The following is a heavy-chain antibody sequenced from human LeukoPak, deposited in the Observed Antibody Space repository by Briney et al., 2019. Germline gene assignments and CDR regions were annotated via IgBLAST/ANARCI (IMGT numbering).Heavy chain of an antibody. D-gene: IGHD3-22*01. Sequence: ASVKVSCKASGYTFTGYYMHWVRQAPGQGLEWMGWINPNSGGTNYAQKFQGRVTMTRDTSISTAYMELSRLRSDDTAVYYCAQGRNYYDSSGYTDAFDIWGQGTMVTVSS. CDR2: INPNSGGT. J-gene: IGHJ3*02. V-gene: IGHV1-2*02. CDR3: AQGRNYYDSSGYTDAFDI. CDR1: GYTFTGYY.